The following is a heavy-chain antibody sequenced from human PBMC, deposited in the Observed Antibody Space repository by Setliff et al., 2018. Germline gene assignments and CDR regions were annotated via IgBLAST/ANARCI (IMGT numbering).Heavy chain of an antibody. Sequence: GASVKVSCKASGYIFAGYYMHWVRQTPGQGLEWMGWINPISGGANYAQKFQGRVTLTRDTSISTGYMELNSLRSDDTAVYYCARLVRYCTRTACQKLAGDESWGQGTLVTVS. J-gene: IGHJ5*01. CDR2: INPISGGA. V-gene: IGHV1-2*02. CDR1: GYIFAGYY. D-gene: IGHD2-8*01. CDR3: ARLVRYCTRTACQKLAGDES.